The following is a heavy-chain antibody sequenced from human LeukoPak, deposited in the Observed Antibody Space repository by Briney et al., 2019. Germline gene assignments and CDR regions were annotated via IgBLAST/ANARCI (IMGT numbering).Heavy chain of an antibody. Sequence: PSETLSLTCTVSGVSISGHYWSWIRLPPGKGLEWIGYISHSGNTKYSPSLKSRVTISLDTSKNQFSLTVNSVTAADTAVYYCARQPFSGWDFDHWGQGTLVTVSS. CDR3: ARQPFSGWDFDH. CDR2: ISHSGNT. V-gene: IGHV4-59*08. J-gene: IGHJ4*02. D-gene: IGHD6-19*01. CDR1: GVSISGHY.